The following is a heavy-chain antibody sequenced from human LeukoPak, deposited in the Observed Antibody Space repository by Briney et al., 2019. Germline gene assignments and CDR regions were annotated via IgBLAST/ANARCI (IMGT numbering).Heavy chain of an antibody. CDR2: IYHSGST. J-gene: IGHJ3*02. D-gene: IGHD7-27*01. V-gene: IGHV4-38-2*01. Sequence: SETLSLTCAVSGYSISSGYYWGWIRQPPGKGLEWIGSIYHSGSTYYNPSLKSRVTISVDTSKNQFSLKLSSVTAADTAVYYCARQPSWGSGPSIWGQGTMVTVSS. CDR3: ARQPSWGSGPSI. CDR1: GYSISSGYY.